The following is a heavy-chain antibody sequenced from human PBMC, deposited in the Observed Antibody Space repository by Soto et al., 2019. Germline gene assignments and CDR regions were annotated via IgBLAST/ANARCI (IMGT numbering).Heavy chain of an antibody. J-gene: IGHJ3*02. CDR2: IYYSGCT. Sequence: SETLSLTCTVSGGSISSGGYYWSWIRQHPGKGLEWIGYIYYSGCTYYNPSLKSRVTISVDTSKNQFSLKLSSVTAADTAVYYCARDSRTDAFDIWGQGTMVTVSS. CDR3: ARDSRTDAFDI. CDR1: GGSISSGGYY. V-gene: IGHV4-31*03.